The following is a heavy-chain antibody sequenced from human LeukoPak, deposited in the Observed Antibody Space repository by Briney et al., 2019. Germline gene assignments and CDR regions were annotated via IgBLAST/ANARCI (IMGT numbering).Heavy chain of an antibody. J-gene: IGHJ4*02. CDR1: GGSISSFY. V-gene: IGHV4-4*07. CDR2: IYTSGST. Sequence: SETLSLTCTVSGGSISSFYWSWIRQPAGKGLEWIGRIYTSGSTNYNPSLKSRVTMSVDTSKNQFSLKLSSATAADTAVYYCATGRSIRYFDYWGQGTLLTVSS. D-gene: IGHD3-9*01. CDR3: ATGRSIRYFDY.